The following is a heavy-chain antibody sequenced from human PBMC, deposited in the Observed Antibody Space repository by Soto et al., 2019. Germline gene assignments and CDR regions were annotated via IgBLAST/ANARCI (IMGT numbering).Heavy chain of an antibody. D-gene: IGHD6-25*01. CDR3: VRPTSRIAAASQSRRNYLDT. Sequence: KTSETLSLTCSVSGGSVTSGSSYWGWLRQAPGKGREWVGGGFFLCNTWYDADMKARLTISMDTSNNQCSLRLSSVTAADTAFYFWVRPTSRIAAASQSRRNYLDTWGPGTLVTVSS. CDR1: GGSVTSGSSY. J-gene: IGHJ4*02. V-gene: IGHV4-39*01. CDR2: GFFLCNT.